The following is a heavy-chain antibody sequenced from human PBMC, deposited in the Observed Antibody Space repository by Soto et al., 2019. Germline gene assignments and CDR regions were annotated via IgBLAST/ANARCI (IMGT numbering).Heavy chain of an antibody. CDR3: ARVLYYYDSSGYYGDY. CDR1: GYTFTSYG. V-gene: IGHV1-18*04. D-gene: IGHD3-22*01. Sequence: ASVKVSCKASGYTFTSYGISWVRQAPGQGLEWMGWISAYNGNTNYAQKLQGRVTMTTDTSTSTAYMELRSLRSDDTAVYYCARVLYYYDSSGYYGDYWGQGTLVTVSS. CDR2: ISAYNGNT. J-gene: IGHJ4*02.